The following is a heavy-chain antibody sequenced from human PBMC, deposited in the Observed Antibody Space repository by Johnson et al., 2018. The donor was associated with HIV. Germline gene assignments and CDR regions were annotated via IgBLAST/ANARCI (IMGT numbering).Heavy chain of an antibody. D-gene: IGHD2-15*01. J-gene: IGHJ3*02. CDR2: IKQDGSEK. CDR3: ARVVVVVATVRVGAFDI. Sequence: VQLVESGGGVVQPGGSLRLSCGASGFTLSSYWMSWVRQAPGKGLEWVANIKQDGSEKYYVDSVKGRFTISRDNAKKSLYLQMNSLRAEDTALYYCARVVVVVATVRVGAFDIWGQGTMVTVSS. CDR1: GFTLSSYW. V-gene: IGHV3-7*05.